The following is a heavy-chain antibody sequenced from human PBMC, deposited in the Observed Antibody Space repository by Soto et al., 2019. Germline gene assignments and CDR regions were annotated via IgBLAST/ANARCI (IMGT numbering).Heavy chain of an antibody. D-gene: IGHD3-10*01. CDR3: ARVVSGSTEVYYYGMDV. Sequence: QVQLVQSGAEVKKPGSSVKVSCKASGGTFSSYAISWVRQAPGQGLEWMGGIIPIFGTANYAQKFQGRVTITADESTSTVYMELSSLRSEDTAVYYCARVVSGSTEVYYYGMDVWGQGTTVTVSS. CDR1: GGTFSSYA. V-gene: IGHV1-69*01. CDR2: IIPIFGTA. J-gene: IGHJ6*02.